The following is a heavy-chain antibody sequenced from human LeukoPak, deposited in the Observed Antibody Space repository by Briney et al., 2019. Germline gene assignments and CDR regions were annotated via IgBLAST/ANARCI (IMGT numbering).Heavy chain of an antibody. CDR2: ISNSGGST. V-gene: IGHV3-23*01. Sequence: GGSLRLSCAASGFTFSSYTMSWVRQAPGKGLEWVSAISNSGGSTYYADSVKGRITISRDNSKNTLYLQMNSLRAEDTAVYYCARDLGYCTNGVCHTRFDYWGQGTLVAVSS. CDR3: ARDLGYCTNGVCHTRFDY. J-gene: IGHJ4*02. D-gene: IGHD2-8*01. CDR1: GFTFSSYT.